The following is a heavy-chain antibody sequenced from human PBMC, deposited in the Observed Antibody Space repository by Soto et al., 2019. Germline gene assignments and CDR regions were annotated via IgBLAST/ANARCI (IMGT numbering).Heavy chain of an antibody. Sequence: GGSLRLSCAASGFTFGSYSMHWVRQAPGKGLEWVAVISYDGSNKYYADSVKGRFTISRDNCKNTLYLQMNSLKTEDTAVYYCTTGGITMILAAPDSFDIWGQGTLVTVSS. V-gene: IGHV3-30-3*01. D-gene: IGHD3-22*01. CDR1: GFTFGSYS. CDR2: ISYDGSNK. CDR3: TTGGITMILAAPDSFDI. J-gene: IGHJ3*02.